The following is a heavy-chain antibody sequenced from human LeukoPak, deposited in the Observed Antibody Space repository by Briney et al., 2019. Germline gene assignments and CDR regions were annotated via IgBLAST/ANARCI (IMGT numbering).Heavy chain of an antibody. Sequence: GGSLRLSCAASGFTFSSYWMTWVRQAPGKGLEWVANIKQDGSEKFYVDSVRGRFTISRDNAKNSLYLQMNGLRDEDTAVYYCARAEEQRWGYVDYWGQGILVTVSS. CDR3: ARAEEQRWGYVDY. CDR2: IKQDGSEK. D-gene: IGHD5-24*01. V-gene: IGHV3-7*04. J-gene: IGHJ4*02. CDR1: GFTFSSYW.